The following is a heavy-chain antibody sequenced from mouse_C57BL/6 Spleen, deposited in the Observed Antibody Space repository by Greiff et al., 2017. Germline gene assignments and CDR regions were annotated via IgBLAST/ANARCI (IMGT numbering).Heavy chain of an antibody. J-gene: IGHJ2*01. CDR3: ARRYYGSEAYYFDY. CDR1: GYTFTNYW. D-gene: IGHD1-1*01. CDR2: IYPGGGYT. Sequence: QVQLKQSGAELVRPGTSVKMSCKASGYTFTNYWIGWAKQRPGHGLEWIGDIYPGGGYTNYNEKFKGKATLTADKSSSTAYMQFSSLTSEDSAIYYCARRYYGSEAYYFDYWGQGTTLTVSS. V-gene: IGHV1-63*01.